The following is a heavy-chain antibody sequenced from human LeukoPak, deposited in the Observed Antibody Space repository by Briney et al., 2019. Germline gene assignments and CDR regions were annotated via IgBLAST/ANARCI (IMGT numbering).Heavy chain of an antibody. CDR3: ARSLHYGDYNNWNFDL. J-gene: IGHJ2*01. CDR2: IHTSGNT. V-gene: IGHV4-4*07. D-gene: IGHD4-17*01. Sequence: PSETLSLTCTVSGASISSYYWSWIRQPAGQGLEWIGRIHTSGNTNYNPSLKSRVTMSVDTSKNQFSLKLNSVTAADTAVYYCARSLHYGDYNNWNFDLWGRGTLVTV. CDR1: GASISSYY.